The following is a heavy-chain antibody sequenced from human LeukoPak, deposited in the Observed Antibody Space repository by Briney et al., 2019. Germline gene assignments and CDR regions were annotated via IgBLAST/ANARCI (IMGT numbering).Heavy chain of an antibody. Sequence: PSETLSLTCAVSGGSISSSNWWSWVRQPPGKGLEWIGEIYHSGSTNYNPSLKSRVTISVDKSKNQFSLKLSSVTAADTAVYYCASRYCSSTSCYAFDIWGQGTMVTVSS. CDR3: ASRYCSSTSCYAFDI. CDR1: GGSISSSNW. V-gene: IGHV4-4*02. D-gene: IGHD2-2*01. CDR2: IYHSGST. J-gene: IGHJ3*02.